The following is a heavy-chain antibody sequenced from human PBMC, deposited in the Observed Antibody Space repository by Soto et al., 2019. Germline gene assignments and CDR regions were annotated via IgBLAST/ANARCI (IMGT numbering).Heavy chain of an antibody. CDR1: GFTVSSNY. D-gene: IGHD2-2*01. CDR3: ARDLVVPAAPTYYYYGMDV. J-gene: IGHJ6*02. V-gene: IGHV3-53*01. CDR2: IYSGGST. Sequence: GGSLRLSCAASGFTVSSNYMSWVRQAPGKGLEWVSVIYSGGSTYYADSVKGRFTISRDNSKNTLYLQMNSLRAEDTAVYYCARDLVVPAAPTYYYYGMDVWGQGTTVTVSS.